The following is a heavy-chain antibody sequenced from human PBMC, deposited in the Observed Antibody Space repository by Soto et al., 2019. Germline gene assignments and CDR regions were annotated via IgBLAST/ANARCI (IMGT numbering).Heavy chain of an antibody. Sequence: QVQLQESGPGLVKPSETLSLTCTVSGGSISSYYWSWIRQPPGKGLEWIGYIYYSGSTNYNPSLKSRVTISVDKSKNQFSLKLSSVTAADTAVYYCARKYSSGWTFDYWGQGTLVTVSS. CDR1: GGSISSYY. J-gene: IGHJ4*02. CDR2: IYYSGST. V-gene: IGHV4-59*01. CDR3: ARKYSSGWTFDY. D-gene: IGHD6-19*01.